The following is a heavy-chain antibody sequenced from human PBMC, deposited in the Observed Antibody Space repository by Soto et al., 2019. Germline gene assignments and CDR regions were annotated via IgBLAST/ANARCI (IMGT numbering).Heavy chain of an antibody. CDR2: INPNSGGT. CDR1: GYTFTGYY. J-gene: IGHJ5*02. D-gene: IGHD3-3*01. Sequence: ASVKVSCKASGYTFTGYYMHWVRQAPGQGLEWMGWINPNSGGTNYAQKFQGRVTMTRDTSISTAYMELSRLRSDDTAVYYCARGEGITIFGVVHNWFGPWGQGTLVTVSS. CDR3: ARGEGITIFGVVHNWFGP. V-gene: IGHV1-2*02.